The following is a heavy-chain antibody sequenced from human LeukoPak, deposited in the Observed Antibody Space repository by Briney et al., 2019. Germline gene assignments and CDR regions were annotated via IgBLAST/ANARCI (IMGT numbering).Heavy chain of an antibody. CDR1: GYTFTGYY. D-gene: IGHD3-9*01. CDR3: ARNFDMKGFDP. Sequence: ASVKVSCKASGYTFTGYYMNWVRQAPGQGLEWMGWINSDSGFTKYVQKFQGRVTMTRDTSITTVYMDLTRLTSDDTAVYYCARNFDMKGFDPWGQGILVTVSS. J-gene: IGHJ5*02. V-gene: IGHV1-2*02. CDR2: INSDSGFT.